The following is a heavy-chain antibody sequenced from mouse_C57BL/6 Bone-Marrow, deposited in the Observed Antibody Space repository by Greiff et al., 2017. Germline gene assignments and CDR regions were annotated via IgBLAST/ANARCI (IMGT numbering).Heavy chain of an antibody. CDR2: INYDGSST. CDR3: AREGPYLDY. Sequence: EVMLVESEGGFVQPGSSMKLSCTASGFTFSDYYMAWVRQVPEKGLEWVANINYDGSSTYYLDSLKSRFIISRDNAKNILYLQMSSLKSEDTATYYCAREGPYLDYWGQGTTLTVSS. J-gene: IGHJ2*01. V-gene: IGHV5-16*01. CDR1: GFTFSDYY.